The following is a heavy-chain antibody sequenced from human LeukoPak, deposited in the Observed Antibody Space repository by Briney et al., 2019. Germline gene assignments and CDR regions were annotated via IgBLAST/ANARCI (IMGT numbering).Heavy chain of an antibody. CDR1: GASFSSSTYY. Sequence: SETLSLTCTVSGASFSSSTYYWGWLRQSPGKGLEWIGSIYYSGSTYYNPYLKSRVTMSVDTSKNQFSLKLSSVTAADTAVYYWARHAGGITATGTRPFDYWGQGTLVTVSS. CDR2: IYYSGST. CDR3: ARHAGGITATGTRPFDY. V-gene: IGHV4-39*01. D-gene: IGHD6-13*01. J-gene: IGHJ4*02.